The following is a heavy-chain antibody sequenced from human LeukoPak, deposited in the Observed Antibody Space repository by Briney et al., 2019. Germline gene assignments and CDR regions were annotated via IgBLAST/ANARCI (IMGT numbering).Heavy chain of an antibody. CDR1: GGSFSGYY. V-gene: IGHV4-34*01. D-gene: IGHD3-22*01. J-gene: IGHJ4*02. Sequence: PSETLSLTCAVYGGSFSGYYWSWIRQPPGKGLEWIGEINHSGSTNYNPSLKSRVTISVDTSKNQFSLKLSSVTAADTAVYYCARGRYYYDSSGRTHYFDYWGQGILVTVSS. CDR3: ARGRYYYDSSGRTHYFDY. CDR2: INHSGST.